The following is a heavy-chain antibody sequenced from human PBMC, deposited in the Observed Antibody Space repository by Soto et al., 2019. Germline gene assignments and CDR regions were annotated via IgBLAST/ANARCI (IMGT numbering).Heavy chain of an antibody. J-gene: IGHJ6*02. CDR3: TTDSFDDFWSGYPYGMDV. Sequence: EVQLVESGGGLVKPGGSLRLSCAASGFTFSNAWMNWVRQAPGKGLEWVGRIKSKTDGGTTDYAAPVKGRFTISRDDSKNTLYLQMNSLKTEDTALYYCTTDSFDDFWSGYPYGMDVWGQGTTVTVSS. CDR2: IKSKTDGGTT. V-gene: IGHV3-15*07. D-gene: IGHD3-3*01. CDR1: GFTFSNAW.